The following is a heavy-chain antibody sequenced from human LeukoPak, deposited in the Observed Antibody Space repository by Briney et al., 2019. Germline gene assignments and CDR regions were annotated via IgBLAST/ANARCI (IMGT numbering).Heavy chain of an antibody. V-gene: IGHV4-30-2*01. J-gene: IGHJ2*01. CDR2: IYHSGST. Sequence: TLSLTCAVYGGSISSGGYSWSWIRQPPGKGLEWIGYIYHSGSTYYNPSLKSRVTISVDRSKNQFSLKLSSVTAADTAVYYCARDPQRNWYFDLWGRGTLVTVSS. CDR1: GGSISSGGYS. CDR3: ARDPQRNWYFDL.